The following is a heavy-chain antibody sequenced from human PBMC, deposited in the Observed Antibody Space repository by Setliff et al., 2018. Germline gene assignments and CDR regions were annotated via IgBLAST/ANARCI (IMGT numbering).Heavy chain of an antibody. J-gene: IGHJ6*02. CDR1: GYTFTGYY. CDR3: ARDHVYGSQYYYYYYGMDV. V-gene: IGHV1-18*04. CDR2: ISAYNGNT. Sequence: ASVKVSCKASGYTFTGYYMHWVRQAPGQGLEWMGWISAYNGNTNYAQKLQGRVTMTTDTSTSTAYMELRSLRSDDTAVYYCARDHVYGSQYYYYYYGMDVWGQGTTVTVSS. D-gene: IGHD3-10*01.